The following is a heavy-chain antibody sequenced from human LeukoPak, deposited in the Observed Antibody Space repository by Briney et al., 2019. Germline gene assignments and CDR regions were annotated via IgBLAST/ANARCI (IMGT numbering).Heavy chain of an antibody. CDR3: AKSIAAAGTTGEFDY. J-gene: IGHJ4*02. CDR1: GFTFSSYG. Sequence: GGSLRLSCAASGFTFSSYGMHWVRQAPGKGLEWVAVISYDGSNKYYADSVKGRFTISRDNSKNTLYLQMNSLRAEDTAVYYCAKSIAAAGTTGEFDYWGQGTLVTVSS. D-gene: IGHD6-13*01. CDR2: ISYDGSNK. V-gene: IGHV3-30*18.